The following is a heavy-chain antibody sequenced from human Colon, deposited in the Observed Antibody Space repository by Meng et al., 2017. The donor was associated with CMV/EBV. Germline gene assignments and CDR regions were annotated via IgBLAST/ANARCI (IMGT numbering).Heavy chain of an antibody. J-gene: IGHJ4*02. CDR2: IAGDSSRR. Sequence: GESLKISCKASGYTFSTYGISWVRQAPGQGLEWMGWIAGDSSRRNYAQKVQGRVTMTTDTSTSTAYMELRSLRSDDTAIYFCARYHYYDRSGYLKVHLDYWGQGTLVTVSS. V-gene: IGHV1-18*01. CDR3: ARYHYYDRSGYLKVHLDY. CDR1: GYTFSTYG. D-gene: IGHD3-22*01.